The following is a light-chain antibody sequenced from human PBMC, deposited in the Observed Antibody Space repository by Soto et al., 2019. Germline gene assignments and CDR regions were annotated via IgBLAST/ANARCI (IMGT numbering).Light chain of an antibody. CDR2: EVS. Sequence: QSVRTHPASVCWSPGHSISISCTGTSSDVGGDNSVSWYQQYPAKAPKLIIYEVSNRPSGVSDRFSGSQSGNTASLTISGLQAEEQADYYCSSYTSSNNYVSGSGTKVTVL. CDR1: SSDVGGDNS. CDR3: SSYTSSNNYV. V-gene: IGLV2-14*01. J-gene: IGLJ1*01.